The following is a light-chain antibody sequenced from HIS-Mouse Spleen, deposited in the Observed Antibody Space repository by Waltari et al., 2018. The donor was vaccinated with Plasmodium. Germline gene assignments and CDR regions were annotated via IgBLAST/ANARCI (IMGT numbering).Light chain of an antibody. V-gene: IGKV4-1*01. CDR3: QQYYSTPPYT. J-gene: IGKJ2*01. Sequence: DIVMTQSPDSLAVSLRETATINCKSSQSVLYSSNNKNYLAWYQQKPGQPPKLLIYWASTRESGVPDRFSGSGSGTDFTLTISSLQAEDVAVYYCQQYYSTPPYTFGQGTKLEIK. CDR1: QSVLYSSNNKNY. CDR2: WAS.